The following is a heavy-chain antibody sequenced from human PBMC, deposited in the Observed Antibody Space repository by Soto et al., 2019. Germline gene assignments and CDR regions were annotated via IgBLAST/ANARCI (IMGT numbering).Heavy chain of an antibody. J-gene: IGHJ4*02. D-gene: IGHD3-22*01. CDR2: VSGSGGST. CDR1: GFTFSSYA. Sequence: GGSLRLSCTASGFTFSSYAMTWVRQAPGKGLEWVSAVSGSGGSTHHTDSVKGRFTISRDNSKNTLYLQINSLRAEDTAVYYCAKGTSYYYDTGAYYVNWGQGTLVTVSS. CDR3: AKGTSYYYDTGAYYVN. V-gene: IGHV3-23*01.